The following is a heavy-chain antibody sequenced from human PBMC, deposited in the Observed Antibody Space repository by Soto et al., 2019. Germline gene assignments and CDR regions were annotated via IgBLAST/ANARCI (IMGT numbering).Heavy chain of an antibody. V-gene: IGHV3-15*01. D-gene: IGHD2-2*01. Sequence: PGGSLRLSCAASGFTFSNAWMSWVRQAPGKGLEWVCRIKSKTDGGTTDYAAPVRGRFTISRYDSKNTLYLQMNSLKTEDTSVYYCTTDLPLGCSRTSCYSSPDYWGPGTLVTVSS. CDR2: IKSKTDGGTT. CDR1: GFTFSNAW. CDR3: TTDLPLGCSRTSCYSSPDY. J-gene: IGHJ4*02.